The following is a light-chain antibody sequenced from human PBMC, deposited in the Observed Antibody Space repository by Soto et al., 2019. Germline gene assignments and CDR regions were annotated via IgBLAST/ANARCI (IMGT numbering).Light chain of an antibody. CDR3: NSYADSNKFV. J-gene: IGLJ1*01. Sequence: QSVLTHPPSASGSPRQSVTISCTGTSSDVGGYNYVSWYQQHPGKAPKLMIYEVSKRPSGVPDRFSGSKSGNTASLTVSGLQAEDEADYYCNSYADSNKFVFGSGTKVTVL. CDR1: SSDVGGYNY. V-gene: IGLV2-8*01. CDR2: EVS.